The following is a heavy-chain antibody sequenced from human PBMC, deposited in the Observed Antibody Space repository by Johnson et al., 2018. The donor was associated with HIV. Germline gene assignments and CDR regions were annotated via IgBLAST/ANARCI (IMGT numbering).Heavy chain of an antibody. CDR1: GFTFSRYG. Sequence: QVQLVESGGGVVQPGRSLRLSCAASGFTFSRYGMHWVRQAPGKGLEWVAFIRYDGSNKYYADSVKGRFTISRDNSKNTLYLQMNSLRAEDTAVYYCAREVGNAGAFDIWGQGTMVTVSS. CDR2: IRYDGSNK. CDR3: AREVGNAGAFDI. D-gene: IGHD1-26*01. V-gene: IGHV3-33*01. J-gene: IGHJ3*02.